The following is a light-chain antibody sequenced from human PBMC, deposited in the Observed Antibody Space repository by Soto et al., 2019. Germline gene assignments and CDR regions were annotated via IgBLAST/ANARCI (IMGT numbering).Light chain of an antibody. CDR2: GTS. V-gene: IGKV3-20*01. CDR1: QSVSSY. J-gene: IGKJ3*01. CDR3: QQFGSSPLIT. Sequence: EIVLTQSPATLSLSPGERATLSCRASQSVSSYLAWYQQKPGQAPRLLIYGTSSRATGVPDRFSGNGSWADFTLTISRLEPEDFAVYFCQQFGSSPLITFGPGTRVD.